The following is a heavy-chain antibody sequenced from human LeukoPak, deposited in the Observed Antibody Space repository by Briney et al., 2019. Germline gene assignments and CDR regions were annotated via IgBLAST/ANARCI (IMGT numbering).Heavy chain of an antibody. D-gene: IGHD4-17*01. J-gene: IGHJ4*02. CDR1: GFSISSGYY. Sequence: SETLSLTCTVSGFSISSGYYWVWIRQPPGKGLEWIGSIHHSGSPYYKSSLKSRVTISLDMSRNQFSLKLNSVTAADTAVYYCARQVGGMTTVTADFDHWGQGTLVTVSS. CDR2: IHHSGSP. V-gene: IGHV4-38-2*02. CDR3: ARQVGGMTTVTADFDH.